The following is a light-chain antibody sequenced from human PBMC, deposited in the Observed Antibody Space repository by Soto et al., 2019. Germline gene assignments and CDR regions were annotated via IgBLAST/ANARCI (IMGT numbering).Light chain of an antibody. CDR3: QQYNNWTFT. V-gene: IGKV3D-15*01. CDR1: QSFGNN. J-gene: IGKJ3*01. Sequence: LVMTQSPATLSVSPGERATLSCRASQSFGNNLAWYQQKPGQAPRLLIYGASTRATGIPARFSGSGSGTEFTLTISSLQSEDFEIYSCQQYNNWTFTFGPGTKVDI. CDR2: GAS.